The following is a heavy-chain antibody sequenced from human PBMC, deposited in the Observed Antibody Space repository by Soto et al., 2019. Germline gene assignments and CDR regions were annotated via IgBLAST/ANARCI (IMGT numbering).Heavy chain of an antibody. J-gene: IGHJ6*02. CDR2: INHSGTT. D-gene: IGHD2-2*01. CDR1: GGSFSCYY. Sequence: PSETLSRTWSVYGGSFSCYYWTWLRQPPGKGLERIGEINHSGTTDYNPALKSRVTMSADTSKNQFSLRLTSVTAADTAVYYCARASFYPWNHTHYGLDVWGQGTTVTVSS. V-gene: IGHV4-34*01. CDR3: ARASFYPWNHTHYGLDV.